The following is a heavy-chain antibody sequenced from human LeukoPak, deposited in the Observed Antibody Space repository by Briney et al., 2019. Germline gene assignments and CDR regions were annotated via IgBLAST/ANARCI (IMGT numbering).Heavy chain of an antibody. CDR1: GGSISSGNYF. CDR3: SRDVYAGGAVYWFDP. J-gene: IGHJ5*02. D-gene: IGHD3-16*01. CDR2: IYTTGST. Sequence: PSQTLSLTCTVSGGSISSGNYFWSWIRQPAGKGLEWIGRIYTTGSTNNNPSLKSRVTISVDTSKNQFSLNLSSVTAADTAVDYCSRDVYAGGAVYWFDPWGQGTLVTVSS. V-gene: IGHV4-61*02.